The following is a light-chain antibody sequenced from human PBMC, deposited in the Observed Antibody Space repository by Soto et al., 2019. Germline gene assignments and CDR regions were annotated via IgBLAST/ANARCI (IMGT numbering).Light chain of an antibody. V-gene: IGKV3-20*01. Sequence: VLTQSPGTLSLSPGERATLSCRASQSVSNNYLAWYQQKPGQAPRLVIYGASNRATGIPDRFSASGSGTDFTLTISRLEPEDFAVYYCQQYISSPLTFGQGTKEEIK. CDR1: QSVSNNY. J-gene: IGKJ1*01. CDR2: GAS. CDR3: QQYISSPLT.